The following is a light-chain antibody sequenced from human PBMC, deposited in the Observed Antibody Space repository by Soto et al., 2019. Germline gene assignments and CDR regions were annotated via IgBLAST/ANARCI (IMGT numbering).Light chain of an antibody. J-gene: IGKJ5*01. Sequence: EVVLTQSPGTLSLSPGERATLSCRASQSVSGRYLAWYQQKPGQAPRLLIYGASSRATGIPDRFSGSGSGTDFTLTITRLEPEDFAVYYCQQYGSSPITFGQGTRLEIK. CDR2: GAS. CDR1: QSVSGRY. V-gene: IGKV3-20*01. CDR3: QQYGSSPIT.